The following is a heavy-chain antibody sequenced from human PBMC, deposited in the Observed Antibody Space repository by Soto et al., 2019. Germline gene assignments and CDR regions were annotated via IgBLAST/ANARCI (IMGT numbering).Heavy chain of an antibody. CDR3: ARGRVATITDYYYYYGMDV. V-gene: IGHV4-34*01. D-gene: IGHD5-12*01. CDR2: IYYSGST. Sequence: PSETLSLTCAVYGGSFSGYYWSWIRQPPGKGLEWIGSIYYSGSTYYNPSLKSRVTISVDTSKNQFSLKLSSVTAADTAVYYCARGRVATITDYYYYYGMDVWGQGTTVTVSS. J-gene: IGHJ6*02. CDR1: GGSFSGYY.